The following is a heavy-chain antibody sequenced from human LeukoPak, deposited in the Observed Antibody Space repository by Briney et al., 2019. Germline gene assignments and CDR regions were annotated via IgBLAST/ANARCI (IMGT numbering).Heavy chain of an antibody. CDR2: IIPIFGPA. CDR1: GGTFSSYA. Sequence: ASVNVSCKASGGTFSSYAISWVRHAPGQGLEWMGRIIPIFGPANYAQNIEGRVTITTDESTSPAYMELSSLRSEDTAVYYCARGNRLVIGSEEIDIWGQGTMVTVSS. V-gene: IGHV1-69*05. CDR3: ARGNRLVIGSEEIDI. J-gene: IGHJ3*02. D-gene: IGHD3-10*01.